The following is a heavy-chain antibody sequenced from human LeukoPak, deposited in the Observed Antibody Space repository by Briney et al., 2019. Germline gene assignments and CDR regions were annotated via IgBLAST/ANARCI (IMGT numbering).Heavy chain of an antibody. CDR1: GASVSSGGYY. CDR2: IYYSGST. Sequence: SETLSLTCTVSGASVSSGGYYWSWLRQPPGKGLEWIGYIYYSGSTNYNPSLKSRVTISVDTSKNQFSLKVSSVTAADTAVYYCARRGGSGRSFDYWGQGTLVTVSS. V-gene: IGHV4-61*08. J-gene: IGHJ4*02. CDR3: ARRGGSGRSFDY. D-gene: IGHD3-10*01.